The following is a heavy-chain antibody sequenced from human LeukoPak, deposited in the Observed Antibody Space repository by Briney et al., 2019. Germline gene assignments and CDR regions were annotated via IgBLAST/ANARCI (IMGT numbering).Heavy chain of an antibody. Sequence: GGSLRLSCAASGFTFSNAWMSSVRQAPGKGLEWVGRIKSKADGGTTDYAAPVKGRFTISRDDSKNTLYLQMNSLKTEDTAVYYCTTAMYSSSWYTYYFDYWGQGTLVTVSS. CDR3: TTAMYSSSWYTYYFDY. D-gene: IGHD6-13*01. J-gene: IGHJ4*02. CDR2: IKSKADGGTT. V-gene: IGHV3-15*01. CDR1: GFTFSNAW.